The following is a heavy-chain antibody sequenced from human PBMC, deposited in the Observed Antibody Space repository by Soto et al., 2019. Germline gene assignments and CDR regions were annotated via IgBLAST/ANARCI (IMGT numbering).Heavy chain of an antibody. J-gene: IGHJ6*02. D-gene: IGHD3-9*01. CDR3: ARERPGYFDWLLTRDLYYYYGMDV. V-gene: IGHV1-18*01. CDR1: GYTFTSYG. Sequence: ASVKVSCKASGYTFTSYGISWVRQAPGQGLEWMGWISAYNGNTNYAQKLQGRDTMTTDTSTSTAYMELRSLRSDDTAVYYCARERPGYFDWLLTRDLYYYYGMDVWGQGTTVTVSS. CDR2: ISAYNGNT.